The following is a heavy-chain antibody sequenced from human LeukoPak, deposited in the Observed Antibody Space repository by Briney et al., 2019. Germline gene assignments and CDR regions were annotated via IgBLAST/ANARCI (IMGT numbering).Heavy chain of an antibody. CDR3: ARDLGVATGDYFDY. J-gene: IGHJ4*02. CDR2: IIPMLGIA. CDR1: GGTFSSYT. V-gene: IGHV1-69*04. Sequence: GASVKVSCKXSGGTFSSYTISWVRQAPGQGLEWMGRIIPMLGIANYPQKFQGRVTITADKYTSKAYMELSSLRSEDTAVYYCARDLGVATGDYFDYWGQGTLVTVSS. D-gene: IGHD5-12*01.